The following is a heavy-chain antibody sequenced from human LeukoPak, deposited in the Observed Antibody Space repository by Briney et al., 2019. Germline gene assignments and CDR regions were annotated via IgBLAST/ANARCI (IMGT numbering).Heavy chain of an antibody. CDR3: ARDKHDYGDYQGWFDP. CDR1: GGSFSGYY. D-gene: IGHD4-17*01. Sequence: SETLSLTCAVYGGSFSGYYWSWIRQPPGKGLEWIGEINHSGSTNYNPSLKSRVTISVDTSKNQLSLKLSSVTAADTAVYYCARDKHDYGDYQGWFDPWGQGTLVSVSS. CDR2: INHSGST. J-gene: IGHJ5*02. V-gene: IGHV4-34*01.